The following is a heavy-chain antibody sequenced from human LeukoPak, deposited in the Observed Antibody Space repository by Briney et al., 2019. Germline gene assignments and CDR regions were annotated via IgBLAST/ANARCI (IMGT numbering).Heavy chain of an antibody. J-gene: IGHJ4*02. V-gene: IGHV3-23*01. CDR1: GFTFSGYA. CDR2: ISTSGGST. CDR3: AKGGLTYYYDW. Sequence: PGGSLRLSCVASGFTFSGYAMTWVRQAPGKGLEWVASISTSGGSTSYADSVKGRFTISRDNSKDTLYLQMNSLRVEDTAVYYCAKGGLTYYYDWGGQGTLVTVSS. D-gene: IGHD3-22*01.